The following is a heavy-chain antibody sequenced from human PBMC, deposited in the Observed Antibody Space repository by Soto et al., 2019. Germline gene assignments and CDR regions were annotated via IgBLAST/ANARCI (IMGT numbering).Heavy chain of an antibody. J-gene: IGHJ4*02. Sequence: PGGSLRLSCAASGLTFSTYAMSWVRQSLGKWLEWVSTITDSGASTYYADSVKGRFTISRDNSKNTLSLQMNNLRAEDTALYYCAREAIMVIAAPEYYFDYWGQGTLVTVSS. CDR1: GLTFSTYA. V-gene: IGHV3-23*01. D-gene: IGHD2-21*01. CDR3: AREAIMVIAAPEYYFDY. CDR2: ITDSGAST.